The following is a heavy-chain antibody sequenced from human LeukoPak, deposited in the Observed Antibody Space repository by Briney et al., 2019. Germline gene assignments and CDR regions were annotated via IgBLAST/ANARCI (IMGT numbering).Heavy chain of an antibody. CDR3: ASKDIVVVGSRGDY. V-gene: IGHV1-2*06. CDR1: GYTFTGYY. J-gene: IGHJ4*02. D-gene: IGHD2-2*01. Sequence: ASVKVSCKASGYTFTGYYMHWVRQAPGQGLEWMGRINPNSGGTNYAQKFQGRVTMTRDTSISTAYMELSRLRSDDTAVYYCASKDIVVVGSRGDYWGQGTLVTVSS. CDR2: INPNSGGT.